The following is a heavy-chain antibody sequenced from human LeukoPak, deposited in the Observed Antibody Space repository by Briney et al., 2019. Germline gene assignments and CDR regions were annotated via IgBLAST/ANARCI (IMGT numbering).Heavy chain of an antibody. Sequence: GGSLRLSCGVSGFAFGSEAMNWVRQSPARGLEWVASISPGGGTTYYADSVKGRFTISRDNSKNTLYLQMNSLRAEDTAVYYCARVKVVVIRGGWFDPWGQGTLVTVSS. D-gene: IGHD3-22*01. J-gene: IGHJ5*02. CDR3: ARVKVVVIRGGWFDP. CDR1: GFAFGSEA. CDR2: ISPGGGTT. V-gene: IGHV3-23*01.